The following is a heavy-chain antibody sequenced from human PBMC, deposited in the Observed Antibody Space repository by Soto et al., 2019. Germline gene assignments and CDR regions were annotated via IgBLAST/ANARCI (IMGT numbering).Heavy chain of an antibody. CDR3: ARARGYCSGGSCYYYYYYMDV. CDR1: GFTFSSYW. Sequence: GGSLRLSCAASGFTFSSYWMHWVRQAPGKGLVWVSRINSDGSSTSYADSVKGRFTISRDNAKNTLYLQMNSLRAEDTAVYYCARARGYCSGGSCYYYYYYMDVWGKGT. CDR2: INSDGSST. J-gene: IGHJ6*03. D-gene: IGHD2-15*01. V-gene: IGHV3-74*01.